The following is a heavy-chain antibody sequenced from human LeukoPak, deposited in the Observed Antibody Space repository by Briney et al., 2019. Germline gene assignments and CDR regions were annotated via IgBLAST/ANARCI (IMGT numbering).Heavy chain of an antibody. V-gene: IGHV4-34*01. J-gene: IGHJ4*02. CDR2: INHSGST. CDR1: GGSFSGYY. D-gene: IGHD3-22*01. CDR3: ARAGDSSGYCDS. Sequence: SETLSLTCAVYGGSFSGYYWSWIRPPPGKGLEWSGEINHSGSTNYTPSLKSRVTISIDTSKIQFSLKLSSVTAADTSVYYCARAGDSSGYCDSWGQGTLVTVSS.